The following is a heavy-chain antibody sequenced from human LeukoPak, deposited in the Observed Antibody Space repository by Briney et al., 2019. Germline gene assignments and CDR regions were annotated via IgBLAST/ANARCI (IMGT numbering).Heavy chain of an antibody. V-gene: IGHV1-69*06. D-gene: IGHD5-18*01. CDR1: GGTFTSYA. Sequence: ASVKVSCKASGGTFTSYAISWVRQAPGQGLEWMGGIIPIFGTANYAQKFQGRVTITADKSTSTAYMELSSLRSEDTAVYYCARVEDDTAYAFDIWGQGTMVTVSS. CDR2: IIPIFGTA. J-gene: IGHJ3*02. CDR3: ARVEDDTAYAFDI.